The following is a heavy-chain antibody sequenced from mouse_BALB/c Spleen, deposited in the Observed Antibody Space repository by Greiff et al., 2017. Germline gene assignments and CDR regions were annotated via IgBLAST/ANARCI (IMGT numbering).Heavy chain of an antibody. J-gene: IGHJ4*01. V-gene: IGHV3-2*02. CDR1: GYSITSDYA. Sequence: EVQLQQSGPGLVKPSQSLSLTCTVTGYSITSDYAWNWIRQFPGNQLEWMGYISYSGSTSYNPSLKSRISITRDTSKNQFFLQLNSVTTEDTATYYCAREPFYYAMDYWGQGTSVTVSA. CDR3: AREPFYYAMDY. CDR2: ISYSGST.